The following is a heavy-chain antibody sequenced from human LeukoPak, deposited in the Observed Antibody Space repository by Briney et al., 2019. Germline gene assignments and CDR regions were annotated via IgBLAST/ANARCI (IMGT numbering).Heavy chain of an antibody. J-gene: IGHJ4*02. CDR3: ARTYSGRSYYFDC. V-gene: IGHV4-59*01. Sequence: PSETLSLTCAVYGGSFSSFHWSWIRQPPGKGLEHIGNIYDSGSTYYNPSLKSRVTISVDTSKNQFSLKLSSVTAADTAVYYCARTYSGRSYYFDCWGQGTLVTVSS. D-gene: IGHD1-26*01. CDR1: GGSFSSFH. CDR2: IYDSGST.